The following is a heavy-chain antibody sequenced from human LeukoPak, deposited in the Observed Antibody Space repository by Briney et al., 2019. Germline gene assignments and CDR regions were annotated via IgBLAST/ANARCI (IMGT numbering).Heavy chain of an antibody. D-gene: IGHD2-2*01. Sequence: PGGSLRLSCAASGFTFDDYTMHWVRQAPGKGLEWVSLISWDGGSTYYADSVKGRFTISRDNSKNSLYLQMNSLRTEDTALYYCAKDKGCTSCSDEGYYFDYWGQGTLVTVSS. CDR3: AKDKGCTSCSDEGYYFDY. V-gene: IGHV3-43*01. J-gene: IGHJ4*02. CDR2: ISWDGGST. CDR1: GFTFDDYT.